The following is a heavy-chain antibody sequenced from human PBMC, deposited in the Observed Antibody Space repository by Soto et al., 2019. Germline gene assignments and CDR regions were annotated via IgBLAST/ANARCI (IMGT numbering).Heavy chain of an antibody. CDR3: ARLPAVAGTDY. J-gene: IGHJ4*02. D-gene: IGHD6-19*01. Sequence: SETLSLTCAVYGGSFSDYYWSWIRQPPGKGLEWIGEILHSGRTNYNPSLKSRVTISVDTSKKQFSLKLNSVTAADTAVYYCARLPAVAGTDYWGQGTLVTVSS. CDR1: GGSFSDYY. CDR2: ILHSGRT. V-gene: IGHV4-34*12.